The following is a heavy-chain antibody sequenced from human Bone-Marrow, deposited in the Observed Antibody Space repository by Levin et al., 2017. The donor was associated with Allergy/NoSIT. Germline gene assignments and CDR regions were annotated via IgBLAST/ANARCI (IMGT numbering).Heavy chain of an antibody. J-gene: IGHJ6*03. D-gene: IGHD3-10*01. CDR2: IYYSGST. V-gene: IGHV4-30-4*01. Sequence: SQTLSLTCTVSGGSISSGDYYWSWIRQPPGKGLEWIGYIYYSGSTYYNPSLKSRVTISVDTSKNQFSLKLSSVTAADTAVYYCARGGTWASHFITMVRGANYYYYMDVWGKGTTVTVSS. CDR3: ARGGTWASHFITMVRGANYYYYMDV. CDR1: GGSISSGDYY.